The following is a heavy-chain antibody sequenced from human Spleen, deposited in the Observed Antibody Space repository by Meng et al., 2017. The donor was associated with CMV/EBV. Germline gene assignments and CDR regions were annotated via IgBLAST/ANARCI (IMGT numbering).Heavy chain of an antibody. D-gene: IGHD3-16*01. Sequence: SCAASGFTFSSYTLNWVRQAPGKGLEWVSYIGSNSRTIYYLDSVKGRFTISRDNAKNSLYLQMKSLRAEDTAVYYCARSYGNWGLFDYWGQGTLVTVSS. CDR2: IGSNSRTI. CDR1: GFTFSSYT. V-gene: IGHV3-48*04. CDR3: ARSYGNWGLFDY. J-gene: IGHJ4*02.